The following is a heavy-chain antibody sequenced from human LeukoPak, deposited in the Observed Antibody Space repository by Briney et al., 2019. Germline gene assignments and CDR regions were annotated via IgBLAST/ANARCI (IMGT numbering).Heavy chain of an antibody. V-gene: IGHV3-23*01. CDR3: ARDPAYDSSGYYYLSLRAFDI. J-gene: IGHJ3*02. Sequence: GGSLRLSCAASGFTFSSYAMSWVRQAPGKGLEWVSAISGSGGSTYYADSVKGRFTISRDNSKNTLYLQMNSLRAEDTAVYYCARDPAYDSSGYYYLSLRAFDIWGQGTMVTVSS. CDR1: GFTFSSYA. D-gene: IGHD3-22*01. CDR2: ISGSGGST.